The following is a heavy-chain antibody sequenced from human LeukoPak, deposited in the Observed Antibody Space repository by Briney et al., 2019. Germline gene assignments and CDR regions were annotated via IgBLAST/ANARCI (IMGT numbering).Heavy chain of an antibody. D-gene: IGHD3-10*01. CDR1: GFTFSSYW. CDR3: ARSGIKMVRGVIIRSPYHMDV. CDR2: IKQDGSEK. Sequence: PGGSLRLSCAASGFTFSSYWMSWVRQAPGKGLEWVANIKQDGSEKYYVDSVKGRFTISRDNAKNSLYLQMNSLRAEDTAVYYCARSGIKMVRGVIIRSPYHMDVWGKGTTVTVSS. J-gene: IGHJ6*03. V-gene: IGHV3-7*01.